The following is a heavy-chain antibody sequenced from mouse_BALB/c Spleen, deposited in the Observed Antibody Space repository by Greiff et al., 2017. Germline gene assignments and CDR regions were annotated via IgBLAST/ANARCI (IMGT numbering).Heavy chain of an antibody. CDR3: ASYYRYDEGGLDY. CDR1: GYSITSDYA. D-gene: IGHD2-14*01. CDR2: ISYSGST. V-gene: IGHV3-2*02. Sequence: VQLKESGPGLVKPSQSLSLSCTVTGYSITSDYAWYWLRQFPGNKLGLMGYISYSGSTSYNPSRKRRISITRDTSKNQFFLQLNSVTTEDTATYDCASYYRYDEGGLDYWGQGTTLTVSS. J-gene: IGHJ2*01.